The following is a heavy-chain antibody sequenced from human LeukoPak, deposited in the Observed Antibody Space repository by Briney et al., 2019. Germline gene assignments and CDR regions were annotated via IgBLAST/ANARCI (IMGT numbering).Heavy chain of an antibody. CDR3: ARRGYRRNWFDP. D-gene: IGHD5-18*01. CDR1: GGSFSGYY. CDR2: INHSGST. J-gene: IGHJ5*02. V-gene: IGHV4-34*01. Sequence: SETLSLTCAVYGGSFSGYYWSWIRQPPGKGLEWIGEINHSGSTNYNPSLKSRVTISVDTSKNQSSLKLSSVTAADTAVYYCARRGYRRNWFDPWGQGTLVTVSS.